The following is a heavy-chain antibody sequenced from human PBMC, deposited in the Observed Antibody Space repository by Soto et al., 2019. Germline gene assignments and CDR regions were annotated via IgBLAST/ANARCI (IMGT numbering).Heavy chain of an antibody. Sequence: HPGGSLRLSCAASGFTFSSYAMTWVRQAPGKGLEWVSAISGSGGSTYYADSVKGRFTISRDNSKNTLYLQMNSLRAEDTAVYYCAKDNYDILTGYYIEAASDACDIWGQGNMVTVSS. D-gene: IGHD3-9*01. V-gene: IGHV3-23*01. J-gene: IGHJ3*02. CDR2: ISGSGGST. CDR3: AKDNYDILTGYYIEAASDACDI. CDR1: GFTFSSYA.